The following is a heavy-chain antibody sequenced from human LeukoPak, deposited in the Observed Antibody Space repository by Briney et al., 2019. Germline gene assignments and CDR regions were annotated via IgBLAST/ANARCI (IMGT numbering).Heavy chain of an antibody. J-gene: IGHJ6*02. V-gene: IGHV3-30*18. CDR3: AKDKGTMVRGVNSYYYYGMDV. D-gene: IGHD3-10*01. Sequence: GGSLRLSCAASGFTFSSYGMHWVSQAPGKGLEWVAVISYDGSNKYYADSVKGRFTISRDNSKNTLYLQMNSLRAEDTAVYYCAKDKGTMVRGVNSYYYYGMDVWGQGTTVTVSS. CDR2: ISYDGSNK. CDR1: GFTFSSYG.